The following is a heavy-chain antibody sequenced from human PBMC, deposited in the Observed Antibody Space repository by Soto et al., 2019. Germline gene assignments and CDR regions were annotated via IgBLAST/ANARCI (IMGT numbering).Heavy chain of an antibody. J-gene: IGHJ2*01. V-gene: IGHV3-23*01. Sequence: EVQMLESGGGLVQPGGSLRLSCTASGFTFSNYAMSWVRQAPGMGLEWVSTISDSGVNTFFGDSMKDRFTISRDNSKSTVYPQLNTVRPEDRAIYYGGRARGADFLTSGGRGPL. CDR2: ISDSGVNT. D-gene: IGHD3-9*01. CDR1: GFTFSNYA. CDR3: GRARGADFLTS.